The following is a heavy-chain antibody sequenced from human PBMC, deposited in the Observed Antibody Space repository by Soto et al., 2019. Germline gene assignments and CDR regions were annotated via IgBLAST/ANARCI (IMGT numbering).Heavy chain of an antibody. CDR1: GGTFSSYA. CDR3: ARVRQRITIFGVVILSGMDV. CDR2: IIPIFGTA. Sequence: SVKVSCKAAGGTFSSYAISWVRQAPGQGLEWMGGIIPIFGTANYAQKFQGRVTITADESTSTAYMELSSLRSEDTAVYYCARVRQRITIFGVVILSGMDVWGQGTTVTV. D-gene: IGHD3-3*01. J-gene: IGHJ6*02. V-gene: IGHV1-69*13.